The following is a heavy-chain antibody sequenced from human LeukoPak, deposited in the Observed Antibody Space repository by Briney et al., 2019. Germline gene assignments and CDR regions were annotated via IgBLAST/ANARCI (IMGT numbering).Heavy chain of an antibody. Sequence: SETLSLICTVSGGSVSSGSYYWSWIRQPPGKGLEWIGYIYYSGSTKYNPSLKSRVTISVDTSKNQFSLKLSSVTAADTAVYYCARGPITIFGVVTPRFDPWGQGTLVTVSS. J-gene: IGHJ5*02. CDR1: GGSVSSGSYY. D-gene: IGHD3-3*01. CDR2: IYYSGST. V-gene: IGHV4-61*01. CDR3: ARGPITIFGVVTPRFDP.